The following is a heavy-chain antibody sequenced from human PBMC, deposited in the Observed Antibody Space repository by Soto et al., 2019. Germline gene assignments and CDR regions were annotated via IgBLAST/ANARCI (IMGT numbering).Heavy chain of an antibody. CDR1: GYTFTSYA. CDR2: INAVNGNT. V-gene: IGHV1-3*01. Sequence: ASFKVSGKASGYTFTSYAMHWVRQAPGQRLEWMGWINAVNGNTKYSQKFQGRVTITRDTSASTAYMELSSLRSEDTAVYYCARGGGWYVWFDPWGQGTLVTVSS. D-gene: IGHD6-19*01. CDR3: ARGGGWYVWFDP. J-gene: IGHJ5*02.